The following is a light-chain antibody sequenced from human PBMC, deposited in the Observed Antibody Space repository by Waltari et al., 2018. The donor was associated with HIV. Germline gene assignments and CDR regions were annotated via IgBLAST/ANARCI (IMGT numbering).Light chain of an antibody. CDR2: EVS. Sequence: QSALTQPASVSGSPGQSITISCTGTSSDVGSYNLVSWYQQHPGKAPKLLIYEVSKRPSGVSKRFSGSKSGNTASLTISGLQAEDEADYYCCSYAGREVFGGGTKLTVL. CDR3: CSYAGREV. J-gene: IGLJ2*01. CDR1: SSDVGSYNL. V-gene: IGLV2-23*02.